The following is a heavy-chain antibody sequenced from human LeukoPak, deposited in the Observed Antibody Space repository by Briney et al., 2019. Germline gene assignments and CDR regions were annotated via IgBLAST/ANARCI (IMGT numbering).Heavy chain of an antibody. V-gene: IGHV3-48*02. J-gene: IGHJ4*01. CDR2: ISSSSSTI. D-gene: IGHD3-9*01. CDR3: AREGQYYDILTGYYSRYYFDY. CDR1: GFTFSSYS. Sequence: PGGSLRLPCAASGFTFSSYSMNWVRQAPGKGLEWVSYISSSSSTIYYADSVKGRFTISRDNAKNSLYLQMNSLRDEDTAVYYCAREGQYYDILTGYYSRYYFDYWGQGTLVTVSS.